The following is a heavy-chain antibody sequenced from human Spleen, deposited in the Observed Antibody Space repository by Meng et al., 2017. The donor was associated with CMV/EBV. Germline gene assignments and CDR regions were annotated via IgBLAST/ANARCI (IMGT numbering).Heavy chain of an antibody. CDR3: ARSPDYDFGATKYYTMDV. CDR2: IIPILGIA. CDR1: GGTFSSYA. Sequence: SVKVSCKASGGTFSSYAISWVRQAPGQGLEWMGGIIPILGIANYAQKFQGRVTITADKSTSTAYMELSSLRSEDTAVYYCARSPDYDFGATKYYTMDVWGQGTTVTVSS. D-gene: IGHD3-3*01. J-gene: IGHJ6*02. V-gene: IGHV1-69*10.